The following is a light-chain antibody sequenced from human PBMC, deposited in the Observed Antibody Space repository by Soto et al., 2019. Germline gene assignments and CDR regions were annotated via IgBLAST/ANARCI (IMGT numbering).Light chain of an antibody. CDR1: QGISNY. Sequence: DIQMTQCPSSVCASVGDRVTITCRASQGISNYLAWYQQKPGRVPKLLIYAASTLQSGVPSRFSGSGSGTDFTLTIGSLQPEDVATYYCQKYNSALFTFGPGTKVDIK. V-gene: IGKV1-27*01. J-gene: IGKJ3*01. CDR3: QKYNSALFT. CDR2: AAS.